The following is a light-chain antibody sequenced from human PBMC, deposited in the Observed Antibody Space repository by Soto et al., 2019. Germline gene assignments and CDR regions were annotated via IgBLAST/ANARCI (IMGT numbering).Light chain of an antibody. CDR1: QTINRW. Sequence: EIQMTQSPSTLSASVGDRVSITCRASQTINRWLAWYQQRPGKAPNLLIYQESTLESGVPSRFSGSGSGTEFTLTINNLQPDDFATYYCLQYNIYTCTFGQGTKLEIK. V-gene: IGKV1-5*03. CDR2: QES. J-gene: IGKJ2*02. CDR3: LQYNIYTCT.